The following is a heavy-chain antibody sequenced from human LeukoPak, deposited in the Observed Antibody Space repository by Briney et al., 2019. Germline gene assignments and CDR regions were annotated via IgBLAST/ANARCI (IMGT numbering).Heavy chain of an antibody. V-gene: IGHV3-23*01. Sequence: RGSLRLSCAASGFTFSSYAMSWVRQAPGKGLGWVSTISGSGGSTYYADSVKGRFTISRDNSKNTLYLQMNSLRAEDTAVYYCAKDTTQWLPTYFDYWGQGTLVTVSS. CDR1: GFTFSSYA. J-gene: IGHJ4*02. CDR2: ISGSGGST. D-gene: IGHD6-19*01. CDR3: AKDTTQWLPTYFDY.